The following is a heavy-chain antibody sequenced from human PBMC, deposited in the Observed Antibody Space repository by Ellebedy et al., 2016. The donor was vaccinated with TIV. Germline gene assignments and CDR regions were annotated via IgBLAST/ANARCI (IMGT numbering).Heavy chain of an antibody. CDR3: AKDTEWLAYDY. V-gene: IGHV3-30*18. J-gene: IGHJ4*02. Sequence: GESLKISCAASGFTFSTYGMHWVRQAPGKGLEWVAVISYDGSNKYYADSVKGRFTISRDNSKNTLYLQMNSLRAEDTAVYYCAKDTEWLAYDYWGQGTLVTVSS. D-gene: IGHD6-19*01. CDR1: GFTFSTYG. CDR2: ISYDGSNK.